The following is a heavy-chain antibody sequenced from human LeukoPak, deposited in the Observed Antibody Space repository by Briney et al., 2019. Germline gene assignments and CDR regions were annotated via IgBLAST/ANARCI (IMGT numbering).Heavy chain of an antibody. V-gene: IGHV3-30*18. CDR2: ISYDGSNK. CDR1: GFTFSSYG. CDR3: AKDRYSSSSSYYYYYGMDV. D-gene: IGHD6-6*01. Sequence: GGSLRLSCAASGFTFSSYGMHWVRQAPGKGLEWVAVISYDGSNKYYADSVKGRFTISRDNSKNTLYLQMNSLRAEDTAVYYCAKDRYSSSSSYYYYYGMDVWGQGTTVTVSS. J-gene: IGHJ6*02.